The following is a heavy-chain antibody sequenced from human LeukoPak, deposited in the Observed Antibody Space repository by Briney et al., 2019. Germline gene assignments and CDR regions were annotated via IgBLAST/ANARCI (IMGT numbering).Heavy chain of an antibody. CDR3: ARVLYYDFWVDYYMDV. Sequence: PGGSLRLSCAASGFTFSSYAMSWVRQAPGKGLEWVSTISGSGASTYFADSVKGRFTISRDSSKNTLYLQMNSLRAEDTAVYYCARVLYYDFWVDYYMDVWGKGTTVTVSS. CDR2: ISGSGAST. CDR1: GFTFSSYA. D-gene: IGHD3-3*01. J-gene: IGHJ6*03. V-gene: IGHV3-23*01.